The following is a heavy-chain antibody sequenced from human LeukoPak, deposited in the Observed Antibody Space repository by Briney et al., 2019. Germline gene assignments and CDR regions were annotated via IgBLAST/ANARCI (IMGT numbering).Heavy chain of an antibody. CDR2: IKSNTAGGTT. Sequence: GGSLRLSRAGSGFTFCDAWMAWVRPAPGKGLEWIGHIKSNTAGGTTDYSAPVKGTFTISRDDSTNTLFLEMNSLKTEDTTVYLCATEFYGSANFNYWSQGTLATVSS. D-gene: IGHD3-10*01. CDR1: GFTFCDAW. V-gene: IGHV3-15*01. CDR3: ATEFYGSANFNY. J-gene: IGHJ4*02.